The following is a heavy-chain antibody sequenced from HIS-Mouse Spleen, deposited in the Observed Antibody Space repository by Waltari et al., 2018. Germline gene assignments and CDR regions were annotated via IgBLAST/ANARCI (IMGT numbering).Heavy chain of an antibody. CDR2: IYYSWST. D-gene: IGHD6-13*01. CDR3: ARESPYSSSWYDWYFDL. J-gene: IGHJ2*01. CDR1: GGSISSSSYY. V-gene: IGHV4-39*07. Sequence: QLQLQESGPGLVKPSETLSLTCTVSGGSISSSSYYWGWIRQPPGKGLEWIGGIYYSWSTYYNPALKSRVTISVDTSKNQFSLKLSSVTAADTAVYYCARESPYSSSWYDWYFDLWGRGTLVTVSS.